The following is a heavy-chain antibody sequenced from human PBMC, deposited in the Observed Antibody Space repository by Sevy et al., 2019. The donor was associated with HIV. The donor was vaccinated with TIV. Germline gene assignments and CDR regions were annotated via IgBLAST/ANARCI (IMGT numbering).Heavy chain of an antibody. CDR1: GFTFSSYG. Sequence: GGSLRLSCAASGFTFSSYGMHWVRQAPGKGLEWVAVISYDGSNKYYADSVKGRFTISRDNSKNTLYLQMNSLVAEDTAVDNCANFRGVGAVVSKKGGRYYYGMDVWGQGTTVTVSS. CDR3: ANFRGVGAVVSKKGGRYYYGMDV. J-gene: IGHJ6*02. V-gene: IGHV3-30*18. CDR2: ISYDGSNK. D-gene: IGHD2-15*01.